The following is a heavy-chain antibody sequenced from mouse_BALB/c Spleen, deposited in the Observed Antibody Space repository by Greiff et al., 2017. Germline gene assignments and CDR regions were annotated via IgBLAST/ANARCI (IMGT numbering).Heavy chain of an antibody. Sequence: EVKLVESGPGLVKPSQSLSLTCTVTGYSITSDYAWNWIRQFPGNKLEWMGYISYSGSTSYNPSLKSRISITRDTSKNQFFLQLNSVTTEDTATYYCARSDDGYYLYAMDYWGQGTSVTVSS. J-gene: IGHJ4*01. CDR1: GYSITSDYA. CDR2: ISYSGST. V-gene: IGHV3-2*02. CDR3: ARSDDGYYLYAMDY. D-gene: IGHD2-3*01.